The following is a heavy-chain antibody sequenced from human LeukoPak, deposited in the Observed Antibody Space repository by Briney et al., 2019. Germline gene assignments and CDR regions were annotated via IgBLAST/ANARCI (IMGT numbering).Heavy chain of an antibody. CDR2: IIPILGIA. D-gene: IGHD4-11*01. J-gene: IGHJ3*02. CDR3: AREPFTVTTDPDAFDI. V-gene: IGHV1-69*04. CDR1: GGTFSSYT. Sequence: SVKVSCKASGGTFSSYTISWVRQAPGQGLEWMGRIIPILGIANYAQKFQGRVTITADKSTSTAYMELSSLRSEDTAVYYCAREPFTVTTDPDAFDIWGQGTLVTVSS.